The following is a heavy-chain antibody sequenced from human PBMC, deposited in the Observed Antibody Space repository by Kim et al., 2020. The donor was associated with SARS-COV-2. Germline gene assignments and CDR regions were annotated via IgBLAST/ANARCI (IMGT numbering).Heavy chain of an antibody. Sequence: GGSLRLSCAASGFTFSSYAMSWVRQAPGKGLEWVSAISGSGGSTYYADSVKGRFTISRDNSKNTLYLQMNSLRAEDTAVYYCAKGPSSGWSRYYYGMDVWGQGTTVTVSS. V-gene: IGHV3-23*01. J-gene: IGHJ6*02. CDR3: AKGPSSGWSRYYYGMDV. CDR1: GFTFSSYA. CDR2: ISGSGGST. D-gene: IGHD6-19*01.